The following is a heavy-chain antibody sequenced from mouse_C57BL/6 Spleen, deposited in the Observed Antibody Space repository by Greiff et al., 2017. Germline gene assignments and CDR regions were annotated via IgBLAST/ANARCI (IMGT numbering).Heavy chain of an antibody. J-gene: IGHJ2*01. CDR1: GYTFTDYE. D-gene: IGHD2-1*01. V-gene: IGHV1-15*01. CDR2: IDPETGGT. Sequence: VQLQQSGAELVRPGASVTLSCKASGYTFTDYEMHWVKQTPVHGLEWIGAIDPETGGTAYNQKFKGKAILTADKSSSTAYMELRSLTSEDSAVYYGTRSPYGNYFYFDYWGQGTTLTVSS. CDR3: TRSPYGNYFYFDY.